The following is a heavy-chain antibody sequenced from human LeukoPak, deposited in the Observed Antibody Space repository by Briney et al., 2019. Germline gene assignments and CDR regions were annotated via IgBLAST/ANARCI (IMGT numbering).Heavy chain of an antibody. CDR3: AKDLPSSGWYVSQFDY. D-gene: IGHD6-19*01. Sequence: GGSLRLSCAASGFRFSNSWMYWVRQGPGKGPVWVSRMKTDGTRIEYADSVKGRFTISRDNAKNTLFLQMSSLRVEDTAVYYCAKDLPSSGWYVSQFDYWGQGTLVTVSS. CDR1: GFRFSNSW. J-gene: IGHJ4*02. CDR2: MKTDGTRI. V-gene: IGHV3-74*01.